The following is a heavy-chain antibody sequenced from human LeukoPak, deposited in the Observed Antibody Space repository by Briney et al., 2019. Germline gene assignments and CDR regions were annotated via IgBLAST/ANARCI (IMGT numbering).Heavy chain of an antibody. CDR2: IYTSGST. Sequence: KPSETLSLTCTVSGGSISSYYWSWIRQPAGKGLEWIGRIYTSGSTNYNPSLKSRVTMSVDTSKNQFSLKLSSVTAADTAVYYCARLLWFGDHPPLYYYYGMDVWGQGTTVTVSS. V-gene: IGHV4-4*07. CDR1: GGSISSYY. D-gene: IGHD3-10*01. J-gene: IGHJ6*02. CDR3: ARLLWFGDHPPLYYYYGMDV.